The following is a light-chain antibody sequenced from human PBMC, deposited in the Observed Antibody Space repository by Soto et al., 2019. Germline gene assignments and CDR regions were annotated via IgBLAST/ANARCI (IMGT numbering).Light chain of an antibody. CDR1: QSVSSGY. J-gene: IGKJ1*01. Sequence: EIVLTQSPGTLSLSPGERATLSCRSSQSVSSGYLAWYQQKPGQAPRLLIFRAFNRATGIPDRFSGSGSGKDFPLTLSRLEPEDFAVYYCQQYVASPPSWTFGQGTKVEIK. V-gene: IGKV3-20*01. CDR3: QQYVASPPSWT. CDR2: RAF.